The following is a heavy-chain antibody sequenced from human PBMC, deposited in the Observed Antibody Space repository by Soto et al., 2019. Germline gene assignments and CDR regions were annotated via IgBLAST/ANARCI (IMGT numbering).Heavy chain of an antibody. D-gene: IGHD3-3*01. CDR2: IYYSGST. CDR3: ATVDGLGVVTPFMDY. Sequence: QLQLQESGPGLVKPSETLSLICTVSGGSISSIRYRWGWVRQPPGKGLEWIGTIYYSGSTHYNPSLKSRVTISVDTSKSQFSLRLNSVSAADTAVYYCATVDGLGVVTPFMDYWGQGTLVTVSS. J-gene: IGHJ4*02. CDR1: GGSISSIRYR. V-gene: IGHV4-39*01.